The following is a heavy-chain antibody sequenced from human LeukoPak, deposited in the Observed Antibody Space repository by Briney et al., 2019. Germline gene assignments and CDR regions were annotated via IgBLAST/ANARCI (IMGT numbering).Heavy chain of an antibody. CDR3: ARGSEWFGKFDF. J-gene: IGHJ4*02. Sequence: PSETLSLTCTVSGVSVSTYYWSWIRQSPGRGLEWIGYIFSDGTPNYNPSLKSRVTISIDTSKNQFSLKLSSVTAADAAVYYCARGSEWFGKFDFWGLGTLVTVS. D-gene: IGHD3-10*01. CDR2: IFSDGTP. CDR1: GVSVSTYY. V-gene: IGHV4-59*02.